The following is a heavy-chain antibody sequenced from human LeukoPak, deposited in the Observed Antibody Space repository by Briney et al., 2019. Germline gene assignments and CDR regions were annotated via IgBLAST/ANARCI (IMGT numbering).Heavy chain of an antibody. J-gene: IGHJ6*03. CDR2: ITSSSSSYI. D-gene: IGHD1-26*01. Sequence: GGSLRLSCAASGFTFSSYNMNWVRQAPGKGPEWVSSITSSSSSYIYYADSVKGRFTISRDNAKNSLYLQMDSLRVEDTAVYYCARDPYSGSYGPYYYYYMDVWGEGTTVTISS. CDR1: GFTFSSYN. CDR3: ARDPYSGSYGPYYYYYMDV. V-gene: IGHV3-21*06.